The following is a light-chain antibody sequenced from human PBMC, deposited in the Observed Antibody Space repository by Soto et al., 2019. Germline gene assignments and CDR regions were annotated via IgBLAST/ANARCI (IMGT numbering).Light chain of an antibody. Sequence: QLVLTQPPSATGTPGQTVTVSCSGRGSGIGGNTVSWYQQLPGTAPRLLIHSNDRRPSGVPDRFFGSKSGASASLAISGLQSEDEADYYCATWDDSLDGPVFGGGTKLTVL. CDR3: ATWDDSLDGPV. V-gene: IGLV1-44*01. J-gene: IGLJ3*02. CDR2: SND. CDR1: GSGIGGNT.